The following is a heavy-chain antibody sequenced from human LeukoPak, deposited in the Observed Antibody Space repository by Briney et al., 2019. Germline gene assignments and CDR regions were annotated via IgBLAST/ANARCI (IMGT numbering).Heavy chain of an antibody. D-gene: IGHD5-18*01. J-gene: IGHJ6*03. CDR2: MNPNSGNT. CDR1: GYTSTSYD. Sequence: ASVKVSCKASGYTSTSYDINWVRQATGQGLEWMGWMNPNSGNTGYAQKFQGRVTMTRNTSISTAYMELSSLRSEDTAVYYCARDNGGTAMAYYYYYCMDVWGKGTTVIISS. CDR3: ARDNGGTAMAYYYYYCMDV. V-gene: IGHV1-8*01.